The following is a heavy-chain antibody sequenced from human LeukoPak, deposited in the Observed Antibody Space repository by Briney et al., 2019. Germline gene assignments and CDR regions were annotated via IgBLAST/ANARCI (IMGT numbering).Heavy chain of an antibody. D-gene: IGHD6-13*01. CDR3: ARGEGGSSWYVGYYMDV. CDR1: GYTFTSYY. CDR2: INPSGGSR. Sequence: ASVKVSCKASGYTFTSYYMHWVRQAPGQGLEWMGIINPSGGSRSYAQKFQGRVTMTRDMSTSTVYMELSSLRSEDTAVYYCARGEGGSSWYVGYYMDVWGKGTTVTVSS. J-gene: IGHJ6*03. V-gene: IGHV1-46*01.